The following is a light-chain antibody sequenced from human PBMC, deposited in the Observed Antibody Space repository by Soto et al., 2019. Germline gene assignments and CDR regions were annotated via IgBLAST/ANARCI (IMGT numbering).Light chain of an antibody. V-gene: IGLV6-57*01. CDR2: ENN. CDR1: SGIITSNY. J-gene: IGLJ3*02. CDR3: QSYGSNFWV. Sequence: NFMLTQPHSVSESPGKTVTISCTRSSGIITSNYVQWYQQPPGGSPTSLIYENNKRFSGVPDRFSGSIDSSSNSASLTISGLKTEDEADYYGQSYGSNFWVLGGGTKLTVL.